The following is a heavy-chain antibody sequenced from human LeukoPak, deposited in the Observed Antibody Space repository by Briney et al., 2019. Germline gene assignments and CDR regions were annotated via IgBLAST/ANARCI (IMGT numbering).Heavy chain of an antibody. CDR1: GGTFSSYA. V-gene: IGHV1-69*13. Sequence: SVKVSCKASGGTFSSYAISWVRQAPGQGLEWMGGIIPIFGTANYAQKFQGRVTITADESTSTAYMELSSLRSEDTAVYYCASEGGDYSDAFDIWGQGTMVTVSS. CDR3: ASEGGDYSDAFDI. J-gene: IGHJ3*02. D-gene: IGHD4-17*01. CDR2: IIPIFGTA.